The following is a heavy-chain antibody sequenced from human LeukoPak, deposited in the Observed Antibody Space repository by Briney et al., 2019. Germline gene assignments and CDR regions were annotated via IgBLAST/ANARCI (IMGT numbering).Heavy chain of an antibody. J-gene: IGHJ5*02. V-gene: IGHV1-18*01. CDR1: GYTFTSNG. CDR2: ISAYNGNT. Sequence: ASVKVSCKASGYTFTSNGISWVRQAPGQGLEWMGWISAYNGNTNYAQKLQGRVTMTTDTSTSTAYMELRSLRSDDTAVYYCARDWGHYDSSGYWFDPWGQGTLVTVSS. CDR3: ARDWGHYDSSGYWFDP. D-gene: IGHD3-22*01.